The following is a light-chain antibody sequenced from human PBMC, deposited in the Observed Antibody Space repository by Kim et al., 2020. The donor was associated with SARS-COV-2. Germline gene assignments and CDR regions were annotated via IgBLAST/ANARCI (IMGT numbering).Light chain of an antibody. J-gene: IGKJ5*01. CDR2: HAS. CDR3: QQYGKTPPIT. V-gene: IGKV3-20*01. CDR1: QSVDSRY. Sequence: PGERATVSCRASQSVDSRYFAWYQQKPSQAPRLLLHHASSRATGIPDRFSGSGSETEFTLTISRLEPEDFAIYYCQQYGKTPPITFGEGTRLEIK.